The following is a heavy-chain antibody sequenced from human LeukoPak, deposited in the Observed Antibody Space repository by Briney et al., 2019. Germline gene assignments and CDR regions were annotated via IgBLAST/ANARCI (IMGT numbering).Heavy chain of an antibody. CDR1: GFTFSSYD. D-gene: IGHD1-1*01. J-gene: IGHJ4*02. Sequence: PGGSLRLSCAVSGFTFSSYDMHWVRQAPGKGLEWVAVISYDGSNKYYADSVKGQFTISRDNSKNTLYLQMNSLRAEDTAVYYCVRNPPATTSFHFDYWGQGTLVTVSS. V-gene: IGHV3-30*04. CDR2: ISYDGSNK. CDR3: VRNPPATTSFHFDY.